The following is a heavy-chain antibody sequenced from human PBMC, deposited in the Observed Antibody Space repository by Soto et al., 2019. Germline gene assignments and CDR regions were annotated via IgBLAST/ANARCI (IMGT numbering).Heavy chain of an antibody. CDR3: VRWNGFGDH. V-gene: IGHV3-23*01. CDR2: FSGGGGGT. Sequence: EVQLLDSGGGLVQPGGSLRLSWAVSGFILRDYGVTWVRQAPGKGLEWVSGFSGGGGGTFYADSVKGRFTISRDDSKNTAYLQMTSLGVEDTAVYYCVRWNGFGDHWGQGTLVTVSS. CDR1: GFILRDYG. D-gene: IGHD1-1*01. J-gene: IGHJ4*02.